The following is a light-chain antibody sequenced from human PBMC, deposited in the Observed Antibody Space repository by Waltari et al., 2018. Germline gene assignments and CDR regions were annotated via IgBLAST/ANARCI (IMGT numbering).Light chain of an antibody. CDR1: HSINEY. J-gene: IGKJ5*01. Sequence: EIVLTQSSGTLSLSPGETATLSCRASHSINEYLAWYQQKPAQAPRLLIYNASKRATRIPARFSGSGSGTDFTLTISSLEPEDSAVYYCQQRSNWPPITFGQGTRLEIK. V-gene: IGKV3-11*01. CDR2: NAS. CDR3: QQRSNWPPIT.